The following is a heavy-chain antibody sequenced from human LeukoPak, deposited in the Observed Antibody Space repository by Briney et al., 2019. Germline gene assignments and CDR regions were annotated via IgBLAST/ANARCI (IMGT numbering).Heavy chain of an antibody. J-gene: IGHJ1*01. CDR2: INPNSGGT. D-gene: IGHD6-19*01. Sequence: ASVKVSCKASGYTFTGYYMHWVRQAPGQGLEWMGWINPNSGGTNYAQKFQGRVTMSRATSISTAYMDLCRLRSDDTAVYYCARDLDSSGWSHFQHWGQGTLVTVSS. CDR3: ARDLDSSGWSHFQH. V-gene: IGHV1-2*02. CDR1: GYTFTGYY.